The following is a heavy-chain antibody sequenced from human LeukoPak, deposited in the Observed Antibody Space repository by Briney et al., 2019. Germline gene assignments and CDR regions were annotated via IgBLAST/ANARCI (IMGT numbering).Heavy chain of an antibody. J-gene: IGHJ4*02. CDR2: INPNSGGT. V-gene: IGHV1-2*02. CDR3: ARDEGYCSSASCSAELDY. CDR1: GYTFTGYY. D-gene: IGHD2-2*01. Sequence: ASVKVSFKASGYTFTGYYMHWVRQAPGQGLEWMGWINPNSGGTIYAEKFQGRVTMTRDTSISTAYMELSRLRSDDTAVYYCARDEGYCSSASCSAELDYWGQGTLVTVSS.